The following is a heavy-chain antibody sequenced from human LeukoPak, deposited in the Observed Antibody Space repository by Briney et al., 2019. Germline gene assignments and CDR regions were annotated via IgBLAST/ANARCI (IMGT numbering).Heavy chain of an antibody. CDR1: GFTFTTYW. CDR2: IKEDGSEK. V-gene: IGHV3-7*03. Sequence: PGGSLRLSCAASGFTFTTYWMGWVRQAPGKGPEWVANIKEDGSEKYYVDSVKGRFTISRDNAKNSLYLQMNSLRAEDTAVYYCVSGGWYHDYWGQGTLVTVSS. D-gene: IGHD6-19*01. J-gene: IGHJ4*02. CDR3: VSGGWYHDY.